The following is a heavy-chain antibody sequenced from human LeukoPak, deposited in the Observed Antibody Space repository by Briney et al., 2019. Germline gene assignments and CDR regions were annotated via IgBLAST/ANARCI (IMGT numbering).Heavy chain of an antibody. D-gene: IGHD2-15*01. CDR3: VKGGYCSGGSCYSGWLDY. J-gene: IGHJ4*02. CDR1: GFTFSSYA. Sequence: GGSLRLSCAASGFTFSSYAMHWVRQAPGKGLEYVSAISSNGGSTYYADSVKGRFTISRDNSKNTLYLQMGSLRAEDTAVYYCVKGGYCSGGSCYSGWLDYWGQGTLVTVSS. V-gene: IGHV3-64D*09. CDR2: ISSNGGST.